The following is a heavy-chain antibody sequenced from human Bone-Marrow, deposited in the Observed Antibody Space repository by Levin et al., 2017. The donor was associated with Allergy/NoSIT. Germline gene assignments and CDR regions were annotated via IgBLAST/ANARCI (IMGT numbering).Heavy chain of an antibody. CDR2: IYYSGST. J-gene: IGHJ4*02. CDR1: GGSISSSSYY. D-gene: IGHD6-13*01. V-gene: IGHV4-39*02. Sequence: SSETLSLTCTVSGGSISSSSYYWGWIRQPPGKGLEWIGRIYYSGSTYYNPSLKSRVTISVDTSQNQFSLTLSSVTAADTAVYYCAREETTAAGTPFDYWGQGTLVTVSS. CDR3: AREETTAAGTPFDY.